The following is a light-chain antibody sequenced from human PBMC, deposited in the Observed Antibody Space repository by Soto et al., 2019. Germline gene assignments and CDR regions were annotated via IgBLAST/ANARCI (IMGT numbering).Light chain of an antibody. Sequence: EIVMTQSPATLSVSPGERATLSCRASQSVSANLAWYQQKPGQAPGLLIFGASVRATGIPARFSGSGSGTEFTLTISSLQSEDFAVYYCQQYNNWPPLTFGGGTKLEIK. CDR2: GAS. V-gene: IGKV3-15*01. CDR3: QQYNNWPPLT. J-gene: IGKJ4*01. CDR1: QSVSAN.